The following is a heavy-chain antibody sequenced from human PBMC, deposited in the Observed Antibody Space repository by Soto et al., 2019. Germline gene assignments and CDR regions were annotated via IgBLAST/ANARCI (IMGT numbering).Heavy chain of an antibody. CDR1: GLTFRSYW. CDR3: VRDMQLLRLDS. CDR2: INTDGSIA. D-gene: IGHD2-2*01. J-gene: IGHJ4*02. Sequence: EVQLVESGGGLVQPGESLRLSCAASGLTFRSYWMHWVRQAPGKGLVWVSRINTDGSIAMYVDSVKGRFTISRDNAKNTRYLHMNSLRAEDTAVYYCVRDMQLLRLDSWGQGTLVTVSS. V-gene: IGHV3-74*03.